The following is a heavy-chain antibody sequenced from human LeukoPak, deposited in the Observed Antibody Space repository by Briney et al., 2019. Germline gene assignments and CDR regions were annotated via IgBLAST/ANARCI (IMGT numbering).Heavy chain of an antibody. D-gene: IGHD3-9*01. CDR2: FLPISVTP. J-gene: IGHJ4*02. Sequence: IFLPISVTPTSPQNFHARVTMNREKSKSRVYMEMNRLRYDDTAVYYCARRGILTGYMFDYWGQGTLVTVSS. V-gene: IGHV1-46*03. CDR3: ARRGILTGYMFDY.